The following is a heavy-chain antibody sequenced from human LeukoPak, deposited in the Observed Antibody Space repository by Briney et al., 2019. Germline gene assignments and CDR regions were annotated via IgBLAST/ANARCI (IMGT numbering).Heavy chain of an antibody. CDR3: ARHVGGGYWYFDL. V-gene: IGHV4-59*08. D-gene: IGHD2-15*01. Sequence: PSETLSLTCTVSGGSISSYYWSWIRQPPGKGLEWIGYISYSGSTNYNPSLKSRVSISVDTSKNQFSLRLNSVTAADTAVYYCARHVGGGYWYFDLWGRGTQVTVSS. CDR2: ISYSGST. CDR1: GGSISSYY. J-gene: IGHJ2*01.